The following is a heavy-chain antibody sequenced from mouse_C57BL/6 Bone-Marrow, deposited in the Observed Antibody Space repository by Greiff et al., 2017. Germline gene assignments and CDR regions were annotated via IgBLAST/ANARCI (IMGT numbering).Heavy chain of an antibody. CDR2: IHPNSGST. V-gene: IGHV1-64*01. CDR3: VFELLRVSYFDY. CDR1: GYTFTSYW. J-gene: IGHJ2*01. Sequence: QVQLQQPGAELVKPGASVKLSCKASGYTFTSYWMHWVKQRPGQGLEWIGMIHPNSGSTNYNEKFKSKATLTVDKSSSTAYMQLSSLTSEDSAVYYCVFELLRVSYFDYWGQGTTLTVSS. D-gene: IGHD1-1*01.